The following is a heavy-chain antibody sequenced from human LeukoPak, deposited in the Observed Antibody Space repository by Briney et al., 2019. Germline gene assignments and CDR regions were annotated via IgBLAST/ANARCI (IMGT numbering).Heavy chain of an antibody. J-gene: IGHJ5*02. CDR3: ARDRDYYDSSGYSNWFDP. CDR2: IYYSGST. D-gene: IGHD3-22*01. V-gene: IGHV4-59*01. CDR1: GGSISSYY. Sequence: SETPSLTCTVSGGSISSYYWSWIRQPPGKGLEWIGYIYYSGSTNYNPSLKSRVTISVDTSKNQFSLKLSSVTAADTAVYYCARDRDYYDSSGYSNWFDPWGQGTLVTVSS.